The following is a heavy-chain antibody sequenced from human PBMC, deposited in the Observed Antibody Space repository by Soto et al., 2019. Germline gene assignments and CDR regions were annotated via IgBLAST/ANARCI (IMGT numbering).Heavy chain of an antibody. CDR1: GGSFSGYY. CDR2: INHSGST. CDR3: ARGLITFGGVIAFDY. J-gene: IGHJ4*02. D-gene: IGHD3-16*02. Sequence: PSETLSLTCAVYGGSFSGYYWSWIRQPPGKGLEWIGEINHSGSTNYNPSLKSRVTISVDTSKNQFSLKLSSVTAADTAVYYCARGLITFGGVIAFDYWGQGTLVTGSS. V-gene: IGHV4-34*01.